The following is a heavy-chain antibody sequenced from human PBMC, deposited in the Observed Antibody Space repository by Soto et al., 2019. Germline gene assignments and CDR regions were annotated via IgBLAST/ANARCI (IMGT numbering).Heavy chain of an antibody. D-gene: IGHD3-10*01. CDR3: AHTGAVLLWFGDKRCFAP. CDR2: IYWDDDK. CDR1: GFSLSTSGVG. Sequence: QITLKESGPTLVKPTQTLTLTCTFSGFSLSTSGVGVGWIRQPPGTALEWLALIYWDDDKRYSPSLKSRLTITKDASKNQVVLTLINMDPVDTATYYSAHTGAVLLWFGDKRCFAPWGQGTLVTVSS. J-gene: IGHJ5*02. V-gene: IGHV2-5*02.